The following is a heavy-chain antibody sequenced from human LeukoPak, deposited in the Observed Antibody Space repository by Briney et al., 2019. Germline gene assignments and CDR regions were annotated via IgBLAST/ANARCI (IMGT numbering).Heavy chain of an antibody. CDR2: VHYSGGT. CDR3: AIQTYYYDSSGYYKYNAFDI. CDR1: GGSISGHY. Sequence: SETLSLTCTVSGGSISGHYWSWIRQPPGKGLEWIGEVHYSGGTKYNPSLESRVSISVDTSKNQFSLRLTSMTTADTAVYYCAIQTYYYDSSGYYKYNAFDIWGQGTMVTVSS. D-gene: IGHD3-22*01. J-gene: IGHJ3*02. V-gene: IGHV4-59*11.